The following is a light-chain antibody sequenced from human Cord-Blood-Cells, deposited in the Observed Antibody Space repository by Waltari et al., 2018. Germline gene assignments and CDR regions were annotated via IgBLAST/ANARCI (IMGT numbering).Light chain of an antibody. CDR2: DIS. J-gene: IGLJ2*01. Sequence: QSALTQPASVSGSPGQSITISCTGTSSDVGGYNYVSWYQQHPGKAPKLMIYDISNRPSGASNRFAAYKSSNTASLTISVLQAEDEDDYYCSSYTSSSTVVFGGGTKLTVL. CDR3: SSYTSSSTVV. CDR1: SSDVGGYNY. V-gene: IGLV2-14*01.